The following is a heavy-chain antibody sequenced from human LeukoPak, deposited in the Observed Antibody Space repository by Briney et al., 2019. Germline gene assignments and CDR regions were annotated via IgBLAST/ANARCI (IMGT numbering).Heavy chain of an antibody. CDR3: AREQSGARGWYTVDY. CDR2: IRPDGDRT. D-gene: IGHD6-19*01. Sequence: GGSLRLSCAASGFTFSTYAITWVRQGPGKGLEWVSAIRPDGDRTYYANSVRGRFTISRDNSKDTVYLQINGLRVEDTAVYYCAREQSGARGWYTVDYWGQGTLVTVSS. CDR1: GFTFSTYA. J-gene: IGHJ4*02. V-gene: IGHV3-23*01.